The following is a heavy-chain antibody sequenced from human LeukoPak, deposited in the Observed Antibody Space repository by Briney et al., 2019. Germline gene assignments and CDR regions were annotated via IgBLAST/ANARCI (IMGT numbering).Heavy chain of an antibody. Sequence: GGSLRLSCAASGFTVSSNYMSWVRQAPGKGLEWEAFIRYDGSNKYYADSVKGRFTISRDNSKNTLYLQMNSLRAEDTAVYYCAKGHQSGFWSGYYTGYYFDYWGQGTLVTVSS. J-gene: IGHJ4*02. V-gene: IGHV3-30*02. CDR2: IRYDGSNK. CDR1: GFTVSSNY. CDR3: AKGHQSGFWSGYYTGYYFDY. D-gene: IGHD3-3*01.